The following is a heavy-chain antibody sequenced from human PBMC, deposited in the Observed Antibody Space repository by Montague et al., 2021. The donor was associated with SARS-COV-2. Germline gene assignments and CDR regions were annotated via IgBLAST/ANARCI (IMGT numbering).Heavy chain of an antibody. CDR3: ARAPTIFGVVITNFDY. J-gene: IGHJ4*02. CDR1: GGSISSGGYY. V-gene: IGHV4-31*03. D-gene: IGHD3-3*01. Sequence: TLSLTCTVSGGSISSGGYYWSWIRQHPGKGLEWIGYIYYSGGTYYNPSLKSRVTISVDTSKNQFSLKLSSVTAADTAVYYCARAPTIFGVVITNFDYWGQGALVTVPS. CDR2: IYYSGGT.